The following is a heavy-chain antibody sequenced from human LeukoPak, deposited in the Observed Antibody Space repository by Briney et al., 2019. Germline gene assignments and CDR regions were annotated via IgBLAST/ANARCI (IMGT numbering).Heavy chain of an antibody. CDR3: AKSSKERDSSGWFWDY. CDR1: GFTFSDYA. V-gene: IGHV3-23*01. D-gene: IGHD6-19*01. CDR2: ITGSAGNT. Sequence: GGSLRLSCAASGFTFSDYAMSWVRQAPGKGLEWVSGLEWVSAITGSAGNTYHTDSVKGRFTISRDNSKNTLYLLMNSLRAEDTAVYYCAKSSKERDSSGWFWDYWGQGTLVTVSS. J-gene: IGHJ4*02.